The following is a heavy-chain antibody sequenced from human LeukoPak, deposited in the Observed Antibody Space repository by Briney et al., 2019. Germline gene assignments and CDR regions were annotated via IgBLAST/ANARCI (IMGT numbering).Heavy chain of an antibody. CDR2: INLSRST. D-gene: IGHD2-21*02. J-gene: IGHJ4*02. V-gene: IGHV4-34*01. CDR1: GGSFIDYY. CDR3: ASVVVTAISSHSDY. Sequence: PSETLSLTCAVYGGSFIDYYWSWIRQPPGKGLEWIGEINLSRSTNYNPSLKSRVTISLDTSKNQFSLKLSSVTAADTAVYYCASVVVTAISSHSDYWGQGTLVTVSS.